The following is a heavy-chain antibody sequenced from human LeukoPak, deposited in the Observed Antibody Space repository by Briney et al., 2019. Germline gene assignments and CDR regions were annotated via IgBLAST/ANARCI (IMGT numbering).Heavy chain of an antibody. CDR1: GGSISSSSYY. J-gene: IGHJ4*02. D-gene: IGHD3-10*01. V-gene: IGHV4-39*07. Sequence: SETLSLTCTVSGGSISSSSYYWGWIRQPPGKGLEWIGSIYYSGSTYYNPSLKSRVTISVDTSKNQFSLKLSSVTAADTAVYYCAGHRFGELAGQPSDYWGQGTLVTVSS. CDR2: IYYSGST. CDR3: AGHRFGELAGQPSDY.